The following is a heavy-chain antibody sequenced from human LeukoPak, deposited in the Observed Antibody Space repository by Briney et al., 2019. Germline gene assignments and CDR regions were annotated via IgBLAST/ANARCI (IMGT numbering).Heavy chain of an antibody. J-gene: IGHJ6*02. Sequence: ASVKVSCTASGYTFTGYYTHWVRQAPGQGLEWMGWINPNSGGTNYAQKFQGRVTMTRDTSISTAYMELSRLRSDDTAVYYCAREYDSSGYSYYGMDVWGQGTTVTVSS. CDR2: INPNSGGT. CDR3: AREYDSSGYSYYGMDV. D-gene: IGHD3-22*01. CDR1: GYTFTGYY. V-gene: IGHV1-2*02.